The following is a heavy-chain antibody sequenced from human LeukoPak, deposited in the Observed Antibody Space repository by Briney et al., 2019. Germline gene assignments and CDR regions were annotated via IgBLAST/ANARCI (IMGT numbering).Heavy chain of an antibody. CDR1: GGSISSSSYY. D-gene: IGHD2-2*02. CDR2: IYYSGST. J-gene: IGHJ4*02. Sequence: SETLSLTCTVSGGSISSSSYYWGWIRQPPGKGLEWIGSIYYSGSTYYNPSLKSRVTISLDTSKNQFSLNLSSVTAADTAVYYCAREGYCSGTSCYNFNYWGQGTLVTVSS. CDR3: AREGYCSGTSCYNFNY. V-gene: IGHV4-39*07.